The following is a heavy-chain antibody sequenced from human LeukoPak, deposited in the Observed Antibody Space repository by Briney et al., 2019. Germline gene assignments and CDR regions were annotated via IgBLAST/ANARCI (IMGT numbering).Heavy chain of an antibody. Sequence: GGSLRLSCAASKFTFGSFWVNWVRLVPGKGLLWVSRINPDASDTEYADSVKGRFTVSRDNARNTLYLEMRSLSVQDSGLYYCARVRNGYSSGLDVWGPGTWVTVSS. J-gene: IGHJ6*02. V-gene: IGHV3-74*01. CDR1: KFTFGSFW. CDR2: INPDASDT. D-gene: IGHD6-19*01. CDR3: ARVRNGYSSGLDV.